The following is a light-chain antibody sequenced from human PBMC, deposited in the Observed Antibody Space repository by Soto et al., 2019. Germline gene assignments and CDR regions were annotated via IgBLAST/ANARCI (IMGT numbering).Light chain of an antibody. J-gene: IGKJ4*01. V-gene: IGKV1-5*01. CDR3: QQYNSYSLT. Sequence: IQMTQSPSTPSASVGDRVSITCRASQSISSWLAWYQQKPGKAPKLLIYDASSLESGVPSRFSGSGSGTEFTLTISSLQPDDFATYYCQQYNSYSLTFGGGTKVDIK. CDR2: DAS. CDR1: QSISSW.